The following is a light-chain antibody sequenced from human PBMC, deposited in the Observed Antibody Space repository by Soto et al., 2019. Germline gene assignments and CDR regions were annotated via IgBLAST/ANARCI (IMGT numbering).Light chain of an antibody. J-gene: IGKJ1*01. CDR1: QSVSSSY. CDR3: QQYGSSPVT. V-gene: IGKV3-20*01. Sequence: EIVLTQSPGTLSLSPGERATLSCRASQSVSSSYLAWYQQKPGQAPRLLICGASSRASGIPDMFSGSGSGTDFTLTISRLEPEDFAVYYCQQYGSSPVTFGQGTKVEIK. CDR2: GAS.